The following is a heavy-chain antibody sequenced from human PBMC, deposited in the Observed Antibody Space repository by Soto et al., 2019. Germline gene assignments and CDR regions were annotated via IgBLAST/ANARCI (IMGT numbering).Heavy chain of an antibody. D-gene: IGHD3-3*01. CDR3: AKGKAHTLFGVDTLFDY. V-gene: IGHV3-23*01. Sequence: GGSLRLPCAPSGFPFGSHAMSWVRQAPGKGLEWVSLVSGNGGTTNYADSVKGRFTISRDNSQKTLYLQMNSLRAEDTAIYYCAKGKAHTLFGVDTLFDYWGQGTLVTVSS. CDR2: VSGNGGTT. CDR1: GFPFGSHA. J-gene: IGHJ4*02.